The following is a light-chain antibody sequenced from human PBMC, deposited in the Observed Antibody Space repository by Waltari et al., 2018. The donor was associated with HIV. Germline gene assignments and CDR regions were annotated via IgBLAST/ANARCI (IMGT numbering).Light chain of an antibody. V-gene: IGLV1-40*01. CDR2: GNV. CDR3: QSYDTSLTDII. CDR1: SSNVEAAYD. Sequence: QSVLTQPPSVSGAPGQRVTIYCTKSSSNVEAAYDVHWFQQVPGTAPKLLIYGNVNRPSGVPDRFSGSRSGTSASLAITGLQAEDEADYYCQSYDTSLTDIIFGGGTKLTVL. J-gene: IGLJ2*01.